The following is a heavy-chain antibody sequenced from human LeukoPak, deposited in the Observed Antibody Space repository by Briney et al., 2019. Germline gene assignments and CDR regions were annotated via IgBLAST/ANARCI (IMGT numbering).Heavy chain of an antibody. D-gene: IGHD3-16*01. CDR3: VKLGALIKNGMDV. CDR2: ISGSGRAT. Sequence: GGSLRLSCAASGFTFSSYAMSWVRQAPGKGLEWVSTISGSGRATNYADSVKGRFTVSRDRSKNTVGLQVDSLSAEDTAVYYCVKLGALIKNGMDVWGQGTTVTVSS. J-gene: IGHJ6*02. V-gene: IGHV3-23*01. CDR1: GFTFSSYA.